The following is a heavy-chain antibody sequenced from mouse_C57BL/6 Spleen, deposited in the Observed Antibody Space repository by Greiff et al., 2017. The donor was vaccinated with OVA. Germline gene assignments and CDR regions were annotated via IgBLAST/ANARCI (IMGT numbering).Heavy chain of an antibody. D-gene: IGHD1-1*01. J-gene: IGHJ3*01. CDR3: ARTTVVPY. V-gene: IGHV1-42*01. Sequence: EVQLQQSGPELVKPGASVKISCKASGYSFTGYYMNWVKQSPEKSLEWIGEINPSTGGTTYNQKFKAKATLTVDKSSSTAYMQLKSLTSEDSAVYYCARTTVVPYWGQGTLVTVSA. CDR1: GYSFTGYY. CDR2: INPSTGGT.